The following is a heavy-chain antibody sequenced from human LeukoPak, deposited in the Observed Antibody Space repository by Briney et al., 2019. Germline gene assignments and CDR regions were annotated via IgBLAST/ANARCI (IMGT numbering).Heavy chain of an antibody. V-gene: IGHV3-21*01. CDR3: ARQCYYYDSNESCDY. J-gene: IGHJ4*02. CDR2: ISSGRGYI. D-gene: IGHD3-22*01. Sequence: GGSLTLSCAASGFTFSTYSMNWVRQAPGKGLEWVSSISSGRGYIYYADSVRGRFSISRDNAKNSLYLQMNSLRAEDTAVYYCARQCYYYDSNESCDYWGQGTLVTVSS. CDR1: GFTFSTYS.